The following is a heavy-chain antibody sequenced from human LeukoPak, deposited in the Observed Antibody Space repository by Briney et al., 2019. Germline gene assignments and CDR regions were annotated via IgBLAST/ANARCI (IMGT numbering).Heavy chain of an antibody. V-gene: IGHV4-31*03. CDR3: ARAEAVNTISYFDY. J-gene: IGHJ4*02. CDR2: IYYSGST. Sequence: SQTLSLTCTVSGGSISSGGYYWSWIRQHPGKGLEWIGYIYYSGSTYYNPSLKSRVTISVDTSKNQFSLKLSSMTAADTAVYYCARAEAVNTISYFDYWGQGTLVTVSS. CDR1: GGSISSGGYY. D-gene: IGHD3-10*01.